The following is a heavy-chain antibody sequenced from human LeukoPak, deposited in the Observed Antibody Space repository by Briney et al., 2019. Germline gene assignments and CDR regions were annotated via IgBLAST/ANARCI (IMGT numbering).Heavy chain of an antibody. J-gene: IGHJ3*02. Sequence: PSETLSLTCTVSGGSISSYYWSWIRQSPGKGLEWIGYIYYSGSTNYNPSLKSRVTISVDTSKNQFSLKLSSVTAADTAVYYCARLTGDIDAFDIWGQGTMVTVSS. CDR2: IYYSGST. CDR1: GGSISSYY. V-gene: IGHV4-59*08. D-gene: IGHD7-27*01. CDR3: ARLTGDIDAFDI.